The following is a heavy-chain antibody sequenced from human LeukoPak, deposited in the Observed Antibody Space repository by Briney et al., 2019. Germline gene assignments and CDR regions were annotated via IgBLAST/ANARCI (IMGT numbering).Heavy chain of an antibody. CDR3: AKDLTIFGVVLIVLEDDY. CDR2: LSGSGGST. Sequence: PGGSLRLSCAASGFTFSSYAMSWVRQAPGKGLEWVSTLSGSGGSTYYADSVKGRFTISRDNSKNTLYLQMNGLRAEDTAVYYCAKDLTIFGVVLIVLEDDYWGQGTLVTVSS. D-gene: IGHD3-3*01. J-gene: IGHJ4*02. CDR1: GFTFSSYA. V-gene: IGHV3-23*01.